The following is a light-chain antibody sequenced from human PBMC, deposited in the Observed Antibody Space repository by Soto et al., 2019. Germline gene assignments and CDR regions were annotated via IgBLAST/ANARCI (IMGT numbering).Light chain of an antibody. Sequence: EMVLTQSPGTLSLSPGERATLSCRASQSVTSSYLAWYQQQPAQAPRLRIYGVFIRHTGIPDRFSGSGSGTDFTLTISRLEPEDGAVYYCQQYGQPPFTYGPGTKVDI. J-gene: IGKJ3*01. CDR3: QQYGQPPFT. CDR2: GVF. V-gene: IGKV3-20*01. CDR1: QSVTSSY.